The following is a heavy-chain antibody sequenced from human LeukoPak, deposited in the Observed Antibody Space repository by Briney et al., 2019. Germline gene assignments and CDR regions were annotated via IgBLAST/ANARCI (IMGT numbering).Heavy chain of an antibody. V-gene: IGHV1-18*04. Sequence: ASVKVSCKASGYTFTSYGISWVRQAPGQGLEWMGWISAYSGNTNYAQKLQGRVTMTTDTSTSTAYMELRSLRSVDTAVYYCARDTLLSVVVVPAANVYFDYWGQGTLVTVSS. CDR3: ARDTLLSVVVVPAANVYFDY. D-gene: IGHD2-2*01. CDR2: ISAYSGNT. J-gene: IGHJ4*02. CDR1: GYTFTSYG.